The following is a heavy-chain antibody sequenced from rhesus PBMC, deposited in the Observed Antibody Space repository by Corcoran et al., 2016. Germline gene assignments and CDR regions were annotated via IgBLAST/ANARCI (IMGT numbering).Heavy chain of an antibody. Sequence: QLQLQESGPGLVRPSETLSLTCGVSGGFINSACWSWIRQLPGKGLEWIGSNCGSCRTTHYQPSLDGRVTISTDTSKNQCSLKLSSMTTADTALYSCTRTGLIGSGRFDVWGPGVLVTVSS. J-gene: IGHJ5-1*01. CDR3: TRTGLIGSGRFDV. D-gene: IGHD1-44*02. CDR2: NCGSCRTT. CDR1: GGFINSAC. V-gene: IGHV4-173*01.